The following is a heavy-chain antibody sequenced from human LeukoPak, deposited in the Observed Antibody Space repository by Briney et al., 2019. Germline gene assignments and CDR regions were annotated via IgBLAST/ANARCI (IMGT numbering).Heavy chain of an antibody. V-gene: IGHV4-39*01. D-gene: IGHD5-18*01. CDR2: IYYSGST. Sequence: SETLSLTCTVSGGSFSSSSYYWGWIRQPPGKGLEWIGSIYYSGSTYYNPSLKSRVAISVDTSKNQFSLNLSSVTAADTAVYFCARRQSWGYSYGSYFDYWGQGTLVTVSS. CDR3: ARRQSWGYSYGSYFDY. CDR1: GGSFSSSSYY. J-gene: IGHJ4*02.